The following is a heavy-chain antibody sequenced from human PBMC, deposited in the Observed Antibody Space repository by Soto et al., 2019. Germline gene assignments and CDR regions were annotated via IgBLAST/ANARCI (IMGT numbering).Heavy chain of an antibody. CDR3: ARGHDYGDYGHDAFDI. Sequence: GSLRLSCAASGFTFSSYWMHWVRQAPGKGLVWVSRINSDGSSTSYADSVKGRFTISRDNAKNTLYLQMNSLRAEDTAVYYCARGHDYGDYGHDAFDIWGQGTMVTGSS. CDR2: INSDGSST. J-gene: IGHJ3*02. D-gene: IGHD4-17*01. V-gene: IGHV3-74*01. CDR1: GFTFSSYW.